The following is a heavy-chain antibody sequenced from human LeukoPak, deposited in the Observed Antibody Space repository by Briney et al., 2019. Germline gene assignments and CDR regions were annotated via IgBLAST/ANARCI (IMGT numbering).Heavy chain of an antibody. CDR2: MNPNSGNT. CDR3: ARGGIAAASNWFDP. D-gene: IGHD6-13*01. J-gene: IGHJ5*02. CDR1: GYTFTSYD. V-gene: IGHV1-8*01. Sequence: ASVKVSCKASGYTFTSYDINWVRQATGQGLEWMGWMNPNSGNTGYAQKFQGRVTMTRNTSISTAYMELSSLRSEDTAVYYCARGGIAAASNWFDPWGQGTLVTVSS.